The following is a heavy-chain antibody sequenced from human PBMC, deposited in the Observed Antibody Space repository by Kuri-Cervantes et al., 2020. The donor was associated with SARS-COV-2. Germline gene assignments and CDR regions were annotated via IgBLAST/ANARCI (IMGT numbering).Heavy chain of an antibody. CDR3: ARVIAVAGNPYFDY. V-gene: IGHV2-5*02. CDR1: GFSLSTSGVG. J-gene: IGHJ4*02. CDR2: IYWDDDK. D-gene: IGHD6-19*01. Sequence: SGPTLVKPTQTLTLTCTFSGFSLSTSGVGVGWIRQPPGKALEWLALIYWDDDKRYSTSLKTRLTISKDTSKNQVVLTMTNMDPVDTATYYCARVIAVAGNPYFDYWGQGTLVTVSS.